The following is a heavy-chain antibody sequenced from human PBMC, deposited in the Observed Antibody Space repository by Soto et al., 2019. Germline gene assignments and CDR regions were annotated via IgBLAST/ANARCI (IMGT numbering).Heavy chain of an antibody. Sequence: QVQLQESGPGLVKTSETLSLSCTVSGGSLSSGGYYWSWIRQHPGKGLEWIGFIYYSGSTYYNPSLKSRVTISVDTSQNQFSLKLSSVTAADTAVYYCARDTQRGYSGYFDSCGQGTLVTVSS. CDR2: IYYSGST. J-gene: IGHJ4*02. CDR3: ARDTQRGYSGYFDS. D-gene: IGHD5-12*01. V-gene: IGHV4-31*03. CDR1: GGSLSSGGYY.